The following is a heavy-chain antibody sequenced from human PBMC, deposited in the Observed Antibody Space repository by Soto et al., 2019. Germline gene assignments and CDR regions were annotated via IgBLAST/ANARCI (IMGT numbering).Heavy chain of an antibody. CDR1: SGSISSSSYY. V-gene: IGHV4-39*01. J-gene: IGHJ4*02. D-gene: IGHD3-9*01. CDR2: IYHSGST. CDR3: ARRRYFDSDPFDY. Sequence: SETLSLTCIVSSGSISSSSYYWGWIRQPPGKGLEWIGKIYHSGSTNYNPSLKSRVTISVDTSKNQFSLKLSSVTAADTAVYYCARRRYFDSDPFDYWGQGTLVTVSS.